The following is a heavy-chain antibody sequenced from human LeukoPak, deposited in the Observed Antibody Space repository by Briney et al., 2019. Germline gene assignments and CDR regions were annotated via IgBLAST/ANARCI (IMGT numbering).Heavy chain of an antibody. Sequence: PSETLSLTWAVSGYSINSGYYWGWIRPPPGKEREWSGSIYHSGSTYYNPSLKSRVTISVDTSKNQFSLKLSSVTAADTAVYYCARALDYGDYPFDYWGQGTLVTVSS. CDR1: GYSINSGYY. D-gene: IGHD4-17*01. J-gene: IGHJ4*02. V-gene: IGHV4-38-2*01. CDR2: IYHSGST. CDR3: ARALDYGDYPFDY.